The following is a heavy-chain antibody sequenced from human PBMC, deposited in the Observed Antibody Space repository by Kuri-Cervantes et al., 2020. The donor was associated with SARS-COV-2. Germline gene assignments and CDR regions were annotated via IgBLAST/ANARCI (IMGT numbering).Heavy chain of an antibody. CDR2: INPSGGST. CDR1: GYXXXSYY. V-gene: IGHV1-46*01. D-gene: IGHD2-2*01. J-gene: IGHJ5*02. CDR3: ARDXTIVVVPAAHGQGNWLDP. Sequence: ASVKVSXKASGYXXXSYYMHWVRQAPGQGLEWMGIINPSGGSTSYAQKFQGRVTMTRDTSTSTVYMELSSLRSEDTSVYYCARDXTIVVVPAAHGQGNWLDPWGQGTLVTVSS.